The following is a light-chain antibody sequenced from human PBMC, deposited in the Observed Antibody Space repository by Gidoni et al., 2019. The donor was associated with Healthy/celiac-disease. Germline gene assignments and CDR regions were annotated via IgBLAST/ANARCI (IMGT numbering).Light chain of an antibody. CDR3: QQYENLPLT. J-gene: IGKJ4*01. CDR1: QDISNY. V-gene: IGKV1-33*01. CDR2: DAS. Sequence: IQMTQSPSSLSASVGDRVTITYQASQDISNYLNWYQQKPGKAPKLLIYDASDLETGVPSRFSGSGSGTDYTFTISSLQPEDIATYYCQQYENLPLTFGGGTKVEIK.